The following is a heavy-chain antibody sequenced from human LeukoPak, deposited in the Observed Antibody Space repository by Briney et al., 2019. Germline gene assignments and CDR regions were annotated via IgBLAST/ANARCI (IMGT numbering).Heavy chain of an antibody. V-gene: IGHV4-39*07. Sequence: ASETLSLTCTVSGGSISSSSYYWGWIRQPPGKGLEWIGSIYYSGSTYYNPSLKSRVTISVDTSKNQFSLKLSSVTAADTAVYYCARVDYYYDSSGLSYWGQGTLVTVSS. CDR2: IYYSGST. D-gene: IGHD3-22*01. CDR1: GGSISSSSYY. CDR3: ARVDYYYDSSGLSY. J-gene: IGHJ4*02.